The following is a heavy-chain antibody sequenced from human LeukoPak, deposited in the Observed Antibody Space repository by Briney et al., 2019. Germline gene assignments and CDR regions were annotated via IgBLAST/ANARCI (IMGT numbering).Heavy chain of an antibody. CDR3: ARDQSVEQQPQV. D-gene: IGHD6-13*01. J-gene: IGHJ6*04. Sequence: PGGSLRLSCAASGFTVSSNYMSWVRQAPGKGLEWVSVIYSGGSTYYADSVKGRFTISRDNSKNTLYLRMNSLRAEDTAVYYCARDQSVEQQPQVWGKGTTVTVSS. CDR1: GFTVSSNY. V-gene: IGHV3-53*01. CDR2: IYSGGST.